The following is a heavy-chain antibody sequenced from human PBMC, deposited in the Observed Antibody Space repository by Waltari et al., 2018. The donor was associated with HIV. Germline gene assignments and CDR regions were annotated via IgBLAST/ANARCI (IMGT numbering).Heavy chain of an antibody. CDR1: GGSISSSSYY. D-gene: IGHD4-17*01. CDR2: IDYSGST. Sequence: QLQLQESGPGLVKPSETLSLTCTVSGGSISSSSYYWGWIRQPPGKGLEWIGGIDYSGSTYYNPSLKRRVTISGETSKNQFSLKLSSVTAADTAVYYCARIYGDYVAQHHRPLPYYFDYWGQGTLVTVSS. V-gene: IGHV4-39*01. CDR3: ARIYGDYVAQHHRPLPYYFDY. J-gene: IGHJ4*02.